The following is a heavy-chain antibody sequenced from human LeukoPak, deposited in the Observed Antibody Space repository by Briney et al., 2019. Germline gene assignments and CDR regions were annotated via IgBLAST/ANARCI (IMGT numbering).Heavy chain of an antibody. Sequence: GGSLRLSCAASGFTFRNFWMHWVRQAPGKGLVWVSRINTDGSSTNYADSVKGRFTISRDDAKNTLYLQMNSLRAEDTAVYYCARDSAYCGGDCYSFDYWGQGTLVTVSS. CDR2: INTDGSST. CDR3: ARDSAYCGGDCYSFDY. V-gene: IGHV3-74*01. D-gene: IGHD2-21*02. J-gene: IGHJ4*02. CDR1: GFTFRNFW.